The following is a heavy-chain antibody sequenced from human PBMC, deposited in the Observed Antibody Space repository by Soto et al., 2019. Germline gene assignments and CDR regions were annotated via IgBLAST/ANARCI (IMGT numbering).Heavy chain of an antibody. V-gene: IGHV4-4*07. D-gene: IGHD4-4*01. CDR2: IYTSGST. J-gene: IGHJ5*02. CDR3: AREYSKYDLSWFDH. CDR1: GGSISSYY. Sequence: SETLSLTCTVSGGSISSYYWSWIRQPAGKGLEWIGRIYTSGSTNYNPSLKSRVTMSVDTSKNQFSLKLSSVTAADTAVYYCAREYSKYDLSWFDHWGQGTLVTVSS.